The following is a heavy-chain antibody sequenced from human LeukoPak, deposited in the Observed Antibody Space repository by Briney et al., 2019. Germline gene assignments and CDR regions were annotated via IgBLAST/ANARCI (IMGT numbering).Heavy chain of an antibody. V-gene: IGHV1-69*05. CDR2: IIPIFGTA. J-gene: IGHJ3*02. Sequence: GASVKVSCKASGYTFTSYDINWVRQAPGQGLEWMGGIIPIFGTANYAQKFQGRVTITTDESTSTAYMELSSLRSEDTAVYYCARTYYYDSSGSPANDAFDIWGQGTMVTVSS. CDR3: ARTYYYDSSGSPANDAFDI. D-gene: IGHD3-22*01. CDR1: GYTFTSYD.